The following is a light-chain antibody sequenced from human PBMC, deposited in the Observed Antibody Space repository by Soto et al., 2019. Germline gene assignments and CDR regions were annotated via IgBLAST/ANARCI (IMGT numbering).Light chain of an antibody. CDR3: CSYTSSTSLI. CDR2: DVN. Sequence: QSALTQPASVSGSPGQSITISCTGTSSDIGGYKYVSWYQQHPGKVPKLLIYDVNNRPSGVSDRFSGSKSGNTASLTISGLHAADEAEYYCCSYTSSTSLIFGGGTKVTVL. V-gene: IGLV2-14*03. CDR1: SSDIGGYKY. J-gene: IGLJ1*01.